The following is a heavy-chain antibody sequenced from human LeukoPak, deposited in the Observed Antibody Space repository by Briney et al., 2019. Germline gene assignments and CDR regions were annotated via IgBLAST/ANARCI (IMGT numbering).Heavy chain of an antibody. V-gene: IGHV1-18*01. CDR2: ISAYNGNT. J-gene: IGHJ4*02. D-gene: IGHD3-10*01. CDR3: ARALWFGDQAH. CDR1: GYTFTSYG. Sequence: ASVKVSCKASGYTFTSYGISWVRQAPGQGLEWMGWISAYNGNTNYAQKFQGRVTMTRDTSTSTVYMELSSLRSEDTAVYYCARALWFGDQAHWGQGTLVTVSS.